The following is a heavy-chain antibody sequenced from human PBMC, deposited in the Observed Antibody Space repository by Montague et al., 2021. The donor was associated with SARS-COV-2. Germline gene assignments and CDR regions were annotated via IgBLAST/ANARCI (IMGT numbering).Heavy chain of an antibody. V-gene: IGHV4-39*01. D-gene: IGHD3-22*01. CDR1: GGSISSSSYY. CDR2: IYYSGST. Sequence: SETLSLTCTVSGGSISSSSYYWGWIRQPPGKGLEWIGSIYYSGSTYYNPSLKSRVTIFVDTSKNQFPLKLSSVTAADTAVYYCASPTYYYDSSGSDAFDIWGQGTMVTVSS. J-gene: IGHJ3*02. CDR3: ASPTYYYDSSGSDAFDI.